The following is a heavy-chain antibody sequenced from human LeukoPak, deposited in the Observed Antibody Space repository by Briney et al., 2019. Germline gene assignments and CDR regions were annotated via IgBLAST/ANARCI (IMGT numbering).Heavy chain of an antibody. CDR2: INPSGGST. CDR3: ARVGGDTAMVTIWFDP. J-gene: IGHJ5*02. D-gene: IGHD5-18*01. V-gene: IGHV1-46*01. Sequence: ASVKVSCKASGYTFTSYYMHWVRQAPGQGLEWMGIINPSGGSTSYAQKFQGRVTMTRDTSTSTVYMELSSLRSEDTAVYYCARVGGDTAMVTIWFDPWGQGTLVTVSS. CDR1: GYTFTSYY.